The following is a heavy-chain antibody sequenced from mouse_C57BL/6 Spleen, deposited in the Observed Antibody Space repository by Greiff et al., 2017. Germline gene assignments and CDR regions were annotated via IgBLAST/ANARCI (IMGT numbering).Heavy chain of an antibody. Sequence: EVQLQQSGPGLVKPSQSLSLTCSVTGYSITSGYYWNWIRQFPGNKLEWMGYISYDGSNNYNPSLKNRISITRDTSKNQFFLKLNSVTTEDTATYYCARDSPYFDYWGQGTTLTVSS. CDR3: ARDSPYFDY. CDR2: ISYDGSN. V-gene: IGHV3-6*01. CDR1: GYSITSGYY. J-gene: IGHJ2*01.